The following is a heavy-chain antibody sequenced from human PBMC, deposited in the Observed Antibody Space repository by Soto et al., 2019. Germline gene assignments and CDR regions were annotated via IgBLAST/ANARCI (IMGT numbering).Heavy chain of an antibody. Sequence: QVQLVESGGGVVQPGRSLRLSCAASGFTFSSYGMHWVRQAPGKGLHWVAVIWYDGSKKYYADSVKGRFTISRDNSKNTVYLQMNSLRAEDTAVYYCARDRDYFDTSGYYYYFDSWGQGTLVTVSS. CDR1: GFTFSSYG. J-gene: IGHJ4*02. CDR3: ARDRDYFDTSGYYYYFDS. D-gene: IGHD3-22*01. V-gene: IGHV3-33*01. CDR2: IWYDGSKK.